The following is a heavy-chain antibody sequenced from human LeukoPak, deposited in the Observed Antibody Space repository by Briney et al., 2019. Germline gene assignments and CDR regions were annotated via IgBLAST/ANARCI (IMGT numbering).Heavy chain of an antibody. Sequence: SQTLSLTCTVSGGSISSGSYYWSWIRQPAGKGLEWIGRIYTSGSTNYNPSLKSRVTISVDTSKNQFSLKLSSVTAADTAVYYCARDRADYVWGSYRSNNWFDPWGQGTLVTVSS. J-gene: IGHJ5*02. V-gene: IGHV4-61*02. CDR2: IYTSGST. CDR1: GGSISSGSYY. D-gene: IGHD3-16*02. CDR3: ARDRADYVWGSYRSNNWFDP.